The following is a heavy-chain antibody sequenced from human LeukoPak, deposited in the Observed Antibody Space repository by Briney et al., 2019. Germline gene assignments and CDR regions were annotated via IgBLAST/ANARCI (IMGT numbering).Heavy chain of an antibody. J-gene: IGHJ4*02. Sequence: ASVKVSCKASGYTFTGYYMHWARQAPGQGLEWMGWINPNSGGTNYAQEFQGRVTMTRDTSISTAYMELSRLRSDDTAVYYCATMTYGSGSYSADYWGQGTLVTVSS. CDR3: ATMTYGSGSYSADY. D-gene: IGHD3-10*01. CDR2: INPNSGGT. CDR1: GYTFTGYY. V-gene: IGHV1-2*02.